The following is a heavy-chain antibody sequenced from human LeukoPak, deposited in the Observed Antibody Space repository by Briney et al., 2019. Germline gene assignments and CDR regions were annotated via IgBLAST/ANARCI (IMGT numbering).Heavy chain of an antibody. J-gene: IGHJ6*02. CDR1: GFSFSSYA. CDR2: ISGSGSST. D-gene: IGHD3-16*01. CDR3: AKGRAFGYYYGMDV. Sequence: GGSLRLSCGASGFSFSSYAMNWVRQAPGKGLEWVSGISGSGSSTYYADSVKGRFTISRDNSKNTLYLQTNSLRAEDTAVYYCAKGRAFGYYYGMDVWGQGTTVTVSS. V-gene: IGHV3-23*01.